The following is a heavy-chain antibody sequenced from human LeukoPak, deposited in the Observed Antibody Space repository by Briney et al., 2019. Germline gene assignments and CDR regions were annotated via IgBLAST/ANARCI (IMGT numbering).Heavy chain of an antibody. CDR1: GYSISSGYY. J-gene: IGHJ3*02. CDR2: IYHSGRT. Sequence: SETLSLTCTVSGYSISSGYYWGWTRQPPGKGLEWIGSIYHSGRTFYNPSLKSRVTISVDTSKNQFSLKLTSVTTADTAVYYCAGEDYFDSSGYASWRFDIWGQGTMVTVSS. V-gene: IGHV4-38-2*02. CDR3: AGEDYFDSSGYASWRFDI. D-gene: IGHD3-22*01.